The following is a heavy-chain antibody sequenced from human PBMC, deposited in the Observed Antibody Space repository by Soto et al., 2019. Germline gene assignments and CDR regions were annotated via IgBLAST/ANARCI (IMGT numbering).Heavy chain of an antibody. Sequence: SETLSLTCAVYGGSFSGYYWSWIRQPPGKGLEWIGEINHSGSTNYNPSLKSRVTISVDTSKNQFSLKLSSVTAADTAVYYCARGYGIYYYYGMDVWGQGTTVTVSS. CDR2: INHSGST. J-gene: IGHJ6*02. D-gene: IGHD3-10*01. CDR3: ARGYGIYYYYGMDV. CDR1: GGSFSGYY. V-gene: IGHV4-34*01.